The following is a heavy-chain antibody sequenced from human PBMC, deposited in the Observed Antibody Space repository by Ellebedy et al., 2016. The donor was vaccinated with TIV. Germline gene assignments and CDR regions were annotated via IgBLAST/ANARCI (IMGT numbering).Heavy chain of an antibody. V-gene: IGHV3-48*02. J-gene: IGHJ4*02. CDR1: GFTFSTYS. CDR2: ISSRSDTI. CDR3: ARENGYSRFDY. D-gene: IGHD6-13*01. Sequence: GESLKISCAASGFTFSTYSMNWVRQAPGQGLEWVSYISSRSDTIYSADSVKGRFTISRDNAKNSLYLQMTALRDEDTAVYYCARENGYSRFDYWGQGTLVTVSS.